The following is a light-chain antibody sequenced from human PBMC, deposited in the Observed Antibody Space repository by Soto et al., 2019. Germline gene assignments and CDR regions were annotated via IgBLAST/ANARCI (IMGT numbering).Light chain of an antibody. V-gene: IGKV1-39*01. CDR2: AAS. Sequence: DIQMTQSPSSLSASVGDRVTITCRTSQSISSYLNWYQQKPGKAPKLLIYAASSLQSGVPSRFSGSGSGTDFXLTISXXQPXDXXXXXXXXXYSTLFTFGPGTKVDIK. J-gene: IGKJ3*01. CDR3: XXXYSTLFT. CDR1: QSISSY.